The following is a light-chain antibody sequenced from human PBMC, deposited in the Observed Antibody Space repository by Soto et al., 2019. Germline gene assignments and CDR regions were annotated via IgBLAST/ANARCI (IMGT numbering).Light chain of an antibody. J-gene: IGLJ1*01. CDR2: DVS. CDR1: SSDVGGYNY. CDR3: RSYTSSTGV. Sequence: QSVLTQPASVSGSPGQSITISCTGTSSDVGGYNYVSWYQQHPGKAPKLMIYDVSNRPSGVSNRFSGSKSGNTASLTISGLQAEDEADDYERSYTSSTGVCGSGTKVTVL. V-gene: IGLV2-14*01.